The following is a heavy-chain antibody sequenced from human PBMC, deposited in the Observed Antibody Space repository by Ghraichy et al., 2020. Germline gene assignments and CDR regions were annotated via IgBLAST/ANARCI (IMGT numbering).Heavy chain of an antibody. CDR3: ARQPRASSRFDP. Sequence: ASVKVSCKASGYTFTFYGISWVRQAPGQGLEWIGWISASSGTTNYAQKFQGRVTMTTETSTTTAYMELTSLTSDDPAVYFWARQPRASSRFDPWGQGTLVTVSS. V-gene: IGHV1-18*01. J-gene: IGHJ5*02. D-gene: IGHD3-10*01. CDR2: ISASSGTT. CDR1: GYTFTFYG.